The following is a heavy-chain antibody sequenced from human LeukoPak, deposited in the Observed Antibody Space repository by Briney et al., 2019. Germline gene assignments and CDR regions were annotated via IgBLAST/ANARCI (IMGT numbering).Heavy chain of an antibody. CDR3: ATGRHDFLH. V-gene: IGHV3-7*01. D-gene: IGHD3/OR15-3a*01. J-gene: IGHJ4*02. CDR1: GFVFSTYW. Sequence: GGSLILSCAASGFVFSTYWMTWVRQAPGKGLEWVANINLDGTEEHYVDSSLKGRFTISRDNAKNSLYLQMNSLRVEDTAVYYCATGRHDFLHWGQGTLVTVSS. CDR2: INLDGTEE.